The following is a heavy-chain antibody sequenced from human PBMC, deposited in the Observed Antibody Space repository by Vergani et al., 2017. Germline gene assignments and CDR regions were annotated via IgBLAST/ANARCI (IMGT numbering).Heavy chain of an antibody. CDR3: ARDSMAAAGRYYYYYYGMDV. J-gene: IGHJ6*02. CDR2: IKQDGSEN. CDR1: GFTFSSYW. V-gene: IGHV3-7*01. D-gene: IGHD6-13*01. Sequence: EVQLVESGGGLVQPGGSLRLSCAASGFTFSSYWMSWVRQAPGKGLEWVANIKQDGSENYYVDSVKGRFTISRDNAKNSLYLQMNRLRAEDTAVYYCARDSMAAAGRYYYYYYGMDVWSQGTTVTVSS.